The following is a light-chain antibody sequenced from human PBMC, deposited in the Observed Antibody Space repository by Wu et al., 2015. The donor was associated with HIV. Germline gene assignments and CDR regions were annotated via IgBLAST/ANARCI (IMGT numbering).Light chain of an antibody. CDR3: QQHKTYPRT. CDR2: AAS. V-gene: IGKV1-9*01. Sequence: DIQLTQSPSFLSASVGDRVTITCRASQGISFYLAWYQQKPGKAPQLLIYAASTLQSGIPSRFSGSGSGTEFTLTISSLQPEDFATYYCQQHKTYPRTFGQGTRVDIE. CDR1: QGISFY. J-gene: IGKJ1*01.